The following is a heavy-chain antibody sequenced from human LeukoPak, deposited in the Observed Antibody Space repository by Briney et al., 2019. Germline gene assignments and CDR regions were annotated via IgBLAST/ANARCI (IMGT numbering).Heavy chain of an antibody. Sequence: PGGSLRLSCAASGYTFSSYEMNWVRQAPGKGLEWVSKISSSGSAIYYADSVKGRFTISRDNAKSTLYLQMNSLRAEDTAVYYCARGGSLGYWGQGTLVTVSS. D-gene: IGHD6-19*01. CDR3: ARGGSLGY. CDR1: GYTFSSYE. CDR2: ISSSGSAI. J-gene: IGHJ4*02. V-gene: IGHV3-48*03.